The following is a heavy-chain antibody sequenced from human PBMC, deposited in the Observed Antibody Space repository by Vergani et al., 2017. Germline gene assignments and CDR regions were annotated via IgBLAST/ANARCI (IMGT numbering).Heavy chain of an antibody. V-gene: IGHV3-33*01. D-gene: IGHD1-14*01. CDR2: TWYDGNNK. CDR3: ARDLRLLYNRFDP. CDR1: GFTFNQYG. J-gene: IGHJ5*02. Sequence: QVQLVESGGGVVQPGRSLRLSCAASGFTFNQYGMHLVRQAPGKGLEWVAVTWYDGNNKQYADSVKGRFTISRENSKSTMYLQMNSLRDEDTGVYYCARDLRLLYNRFDPWGQGTLLTVSS.